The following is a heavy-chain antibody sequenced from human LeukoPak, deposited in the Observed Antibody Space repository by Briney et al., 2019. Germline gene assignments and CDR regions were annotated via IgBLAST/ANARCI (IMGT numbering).Heavy chain of an antibody. D-gene: IGHD6-13*01. Sequence: WVRQAPGKGLEWVSSISSSSSYIYYADSVKGRFTISRDNAKNSLYLQMNSLRAEDTAVYYCAGYSSSWYGEDWFDPWGQGTLVTVSS. V-gene: IGHV3-21*01. J-gene: IGHJ5*02. CDR3: AGYSSSWYGEDWFDP. CDR2: ISSSSSYI.